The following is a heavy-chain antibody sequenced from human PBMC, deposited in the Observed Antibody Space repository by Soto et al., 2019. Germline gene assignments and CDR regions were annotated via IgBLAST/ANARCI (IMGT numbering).Heavy chain of an antibody. V-gene: IGHV3-23*01. Sequence: VGSLIPSCAAYGFTFSSYSMIWVLQAPGKRLECASAISGSGGSTYYADSVKGRFTISRGNSKNTLYLQMNSLRAEDTAVYYCAKSSMVRGVTNAYYYYYGMDVWGQGTPVTVSS. CDR2: ISGSGGST. CDR3: AKSSMVRGVTNAYYYYYGMDV. CDR1: GFTFSSYS. D-gene: IGHD3-10*01. J-gene: IGHJ6*01.